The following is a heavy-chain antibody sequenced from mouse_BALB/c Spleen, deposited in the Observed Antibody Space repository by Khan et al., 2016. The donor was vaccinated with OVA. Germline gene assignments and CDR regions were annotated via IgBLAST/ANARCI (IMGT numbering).Heavy chain of an antibody. Sequence: EVQLVESGPGLVKPSQSLSLTCTVTCYSITSEYAWNWIRQFPGNKLEWMGYINYSGNTRFNPSLKSRTSITRDTSKNQFFLQLNSVTTEDTATYYCARKDYYDYDPFPYWGQGTLVTVSA. V-gene: IGHV3-2*02. D-gene: IGHD2-4*01. CDR2: INYSGNT. CDR1: CYSITSEYA. J-gene: IGHJ3*01. CDR3: ARKDYYDYDPFPY.